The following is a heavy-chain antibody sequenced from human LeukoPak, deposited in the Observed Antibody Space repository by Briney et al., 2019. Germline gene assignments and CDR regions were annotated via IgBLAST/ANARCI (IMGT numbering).Heavy chain of an antibody. V-gene: IGHV3-30*19. D-gene: IGHD2-15*01. J-gene: IGHJ6*02. CDR3: ARDSGSGYYYYGMDV. CDR1: GFTFSSYG. Sequence: GGSLRLSCAASGFTFSSYGMHWVRQAPGKGLEWVAVISYDGSNKYYADSVKGRFTISRDNSKNTLYLQMNSLRAEDTAVYYCARDSGSGYYYYGMDVWGQGATVTVSS. CDR2: ISYDGSNK.